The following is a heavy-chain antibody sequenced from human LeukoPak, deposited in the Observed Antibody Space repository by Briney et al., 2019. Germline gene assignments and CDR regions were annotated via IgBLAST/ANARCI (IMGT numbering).Heavy chain of an antibody. D-gene: IGHD5/OR15-5a*01. CDR1: GIAVSDTY. V-gene: IGHV3-66*01. CDR2: IYATGNT. J-gene: IGHJ4*02. CDR3: VRENVILSEGDYFDY. Sequence: GGSLRLSCAASGIAVSDTYMTWVRQAPGKGLEWISVIYATGNTYYADSVKGRFTISRDNSKNTVYLQMNSLRPEDAAVYYCVRENVILSEGDYFDYWGQGTLVAVSS.